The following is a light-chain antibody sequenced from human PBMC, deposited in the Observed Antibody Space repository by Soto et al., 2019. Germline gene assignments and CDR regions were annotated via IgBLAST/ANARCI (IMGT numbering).Light chain of an antibody. CDR2: GAS. Sequence: IQMPQSPSSLSASVGDRVTITCRASQTIIDYLNWYQQKPGKAPKLLIYGASGLQSGVPSRFSGSGSGTDFTLTISSLQPEDFASYYCHQAYSSPRTFGQGTKVDIK. J-gene: IGKJ1*01. CDR1: QTIIDY. CDR3: HQAYSSPRT. V-gene: IGKV1-39*01.